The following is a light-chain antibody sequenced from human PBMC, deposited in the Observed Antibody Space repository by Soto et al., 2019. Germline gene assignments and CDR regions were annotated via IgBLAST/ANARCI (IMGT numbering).Light chain of an antibody. CDR1: QSVLYSSSNKNY. CDR2: WAS. V-gene: IGKV4-1*01. J-gene: IGKJ2*01. Sequence: DIVMTQSPDSLAVSLGERATINCKSSQSVLYSSSNKNYLAWYQQKPGQPPKLLIYWASTRESGVPDRFSGSGSGTDFTLSISSLQAEDVAVYYCQQYYSIPYTFGQGTKLVIK. CDR3: QQYYSIPYT.